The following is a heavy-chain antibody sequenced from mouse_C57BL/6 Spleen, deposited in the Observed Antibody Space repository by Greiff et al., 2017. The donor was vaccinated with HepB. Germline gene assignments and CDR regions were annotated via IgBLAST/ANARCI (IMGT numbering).Heavy chain of an antibody. CDR2: IDPETGGT. D-gene: IGHD1-1*01. CDR1: GYTFTDYE. V-gene: IGHV1-15*01. CDR3: TRSYYYYGSSYYFDY. Sequence: VQLQQSGAELVRPGASVTLSCKASGYTFTDYEMHWVKQTPVHGLEWIGAIDPETGGTAYNQKFKGKAILTADKSSSTAYMELRSLTSEDSAVYYCTRSYYYYGSSYYFDYWGQGTTLTVSS. J-gene: IGHJ2*01.